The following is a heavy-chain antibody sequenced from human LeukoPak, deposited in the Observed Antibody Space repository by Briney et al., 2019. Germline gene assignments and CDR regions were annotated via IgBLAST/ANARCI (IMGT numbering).Heavy chain of an antibody. CDR3: ARRTPSSSFGFDY. D-gene: IGHD6-6*01. CDR2: IYHRGTT. Sequence: SETLSLTCTVSGYSISSGYYWGWIRQPPGKGLEWIGSIYHRGTTYYNPSLKSRVTISVDTSKNQFSLKVSSVTAADTAVYYCARRTPSSSFGFDYWGQGTLVTVSS. V-gene: IGHV4-38-2*02. CDR1: GYSISSGYY. J-gene: IGHJ4*02.